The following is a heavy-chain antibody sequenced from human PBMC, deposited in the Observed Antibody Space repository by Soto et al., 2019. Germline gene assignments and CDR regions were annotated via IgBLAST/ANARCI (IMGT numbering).Heavy chain of an antibody. CDR1: GGSISSYY. V-gene: IGHV4-59*01. CDR3: AREEGGGGAFDI. CDR2: IYYSGST. D-gene: IGHD3-16*01. J-gene: IGHJ3*02. Sequence: SETLSLTCTVSGGSISSYYWSWIRQPPGKGLEWIGYIYYSGSTTYNPSLKSRVTISVDTSKNQFSLKLSSVTAADTAVYYCAREEGGGGAFDIWGQGTMVTVSS.